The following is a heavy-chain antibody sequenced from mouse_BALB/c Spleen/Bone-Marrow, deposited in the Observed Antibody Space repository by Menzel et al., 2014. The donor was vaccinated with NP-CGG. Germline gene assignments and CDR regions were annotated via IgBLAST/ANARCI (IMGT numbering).Heavy chain of an antibody. CDR1: GFTFSNYW. V-gene: IGHV6-6*02. CDR3: TRHYYGSSFDY. D-gene: IGHD1-1*01. CDR2: IRLKXNNYAT. J-gene: IGHJ2*01. Sequence: DVKVVDSGGGLVQPGGSMKLSCVASGFTFSNYWMNWVRQSPEKGLEWVAEIRLKXNNYATHYAESVKGRFTISRDDSKSSVYLQMNNLRAEDTCIYYCTRHYYGSSFDYWGQGTTLTVSS.